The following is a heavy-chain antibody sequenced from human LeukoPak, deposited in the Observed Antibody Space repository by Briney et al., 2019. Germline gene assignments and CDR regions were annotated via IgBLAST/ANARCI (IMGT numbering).Heavy chain of an antibody. J-gene: IGHJ4*02. D-gene: IGHD3-9*01. V-gene: IGHV4-59*01. Sequence: SETLSLTCTVSGGSISSYYWSWIRQPPGKGLEWIGYIYYSGSTNYNPSLKSRVTISVDTSKNQFSLKLSSVTAADAAVYYCARGWLSTHFDYWGQGTLVTVSS. CDR1: GGSISSYY. CDR3: ARGWLSTHFDY. CDR2: IYYSGST.